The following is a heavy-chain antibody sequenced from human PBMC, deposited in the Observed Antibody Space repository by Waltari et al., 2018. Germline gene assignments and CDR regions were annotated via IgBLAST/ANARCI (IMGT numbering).Heavy chain of an antibody. CDR3: ARGGGEGAAFDI. V-gene: IGHV1-69*13. Sequence: QVQLVQSGAEVKKPGSSGKVSCKASGGPFSSYAISWVRQAPGQGLEWMGRIIPICGTANYAQKFQGRVTITADKSTSTAYMELSSLRSEDTAVYYCARGGGEGAAFDIWGQGTMVTVSS. J-gene: IGHJ3*02. D-gene: IGHD7-27*01. CDR2: IIPICGTA. CDR1: GGPFSSYA.